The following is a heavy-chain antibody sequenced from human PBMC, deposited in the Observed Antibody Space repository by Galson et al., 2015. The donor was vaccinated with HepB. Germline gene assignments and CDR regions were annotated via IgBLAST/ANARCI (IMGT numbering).Heavy chain of an antibody. CDR3: AKGGPYDILTGYYFDY. CDR1: GFTFSSYA. D-gene: IGHD3-9*01. J-gene: IGHJ4*02. V-gene: IGHV3-23*01. CDR2: ISGSGGST. Sequence: SLRLSCAASGFTFSSYAMSWVRQAPGKGLEWVSAISGSGGSTYYADSVKGRFTISRDNSKNTLYLQMNSLRAEDTAVYYCAKGGPYDILTGYYFDYWGQGTLVTVSS.